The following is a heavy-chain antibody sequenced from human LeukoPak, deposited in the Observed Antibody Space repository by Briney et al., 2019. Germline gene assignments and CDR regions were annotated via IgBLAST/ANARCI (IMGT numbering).Heavy chain of an antibody. J-gene: IGHJ6*03. CDR1: GGSISSYY. CDR3: ARSPYCSSTSCYYYYMDV. CDR2: IYTSGST. V-gene: IGHV4-4*07. D-gene: IGHD2-2*01. Sequence: PSETLSLTCTVSGGSISSYYWSWIRQPAGKGLEWIGRIYTSGSTNYNPSLKSRVTMSVDTSKNQFSLKLSSVTAADTAVYYCARSPYCSSTSCYYYYMDVWGKGTTVTVSS.